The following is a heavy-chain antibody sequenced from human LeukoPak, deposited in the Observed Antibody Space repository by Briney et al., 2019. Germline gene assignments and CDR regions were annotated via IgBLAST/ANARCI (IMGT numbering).Heavy chain of an antibody. V-gene: IGHV4-59*08. J-gene: IGHJ2*01. CDR2: VYHSGST. D-gene: IGHD3-10*01. Sequence: SETLSLTCSVSGGSNSTYYWSWTRQPPGKGLEWIGYVYHSGSTNCNPSLKSRVTISVDTSKNQFSLKLSSVTAADTAVCYCARPGGYWYSDLWGRGTLVTVSS. CDR1: GGSNSTYY. CDR3: ARPGGYWYSDL.